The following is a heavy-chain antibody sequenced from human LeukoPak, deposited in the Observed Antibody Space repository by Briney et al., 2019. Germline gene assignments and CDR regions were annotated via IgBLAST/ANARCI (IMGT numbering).Heavy chain of an antibody. J-gene: IGHJ4*02. CDR1: GFTFSSYW. D-gene: IGHD2-15*01. Sequence: GGSLRLSCAASGFTFSSYWMSWVRQAPGKGLEWVANIKQDGSEKYYVDSVKGRFTISRDNAENSLYLQMNSLRAEDTAVYYCARLGYCSGGSCYYYWGQGTLVTVSS. CDR2: IKQDGSEK. CDR3: ARLGYCSGGSCYYY. V-gene: IGHV3-7*04.